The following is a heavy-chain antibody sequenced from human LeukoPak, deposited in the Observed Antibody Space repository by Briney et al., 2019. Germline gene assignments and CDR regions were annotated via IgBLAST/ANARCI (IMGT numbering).Heavy chain of an antibody. CDR2: IYYSGST. V-gene: IGHV4-59*01. J-gene: IGHJ6*02. CDR3: ARDQRATWYYYGMDV. Sequence: IYYSGSTNYKPSLKSRVTISVDTSKNQFSLKLSSVTAADTAVYYCARDQRATWYYYGMDVWGQGTTVTVSS.